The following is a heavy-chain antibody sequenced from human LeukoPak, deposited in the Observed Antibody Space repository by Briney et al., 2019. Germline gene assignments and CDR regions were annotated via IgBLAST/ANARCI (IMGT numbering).Heavy chain of an antibody. Sequence: GGALRLSCAASGFTLRSYTMNWVGQAPGERLEGVSSISSSSSYIYYADSVKGRFTISRENAKNSLYLQMNSLRAEDTAVYYCAKGVGGFEMALDYWGEGTLVTVSS. CDR2: ISSSSSYI. J-gene: IGHJ4*02. CDR3: AKGVGGFEMALDY. D-gene: IGHD5-24*01. V-gene: IGHV3-21*01. CDR1: GFTLRSYT.